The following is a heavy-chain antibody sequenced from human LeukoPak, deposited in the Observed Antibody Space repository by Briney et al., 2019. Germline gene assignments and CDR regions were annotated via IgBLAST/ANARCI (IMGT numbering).Heavy chain of an antibody. V-gene: IGHV1-18*01. CDR2: ISAYNGNT. Sequence: ASVKVSCKASGYTFTSYHISWVRQAPGQGLEWMGWISAYNGNTDYAQKFQGRVTMTTDTSTTTAYMELRSLRSDDTAVYYCARSGRIPWFDPWGQGTLVTVSS. D-gene: IGHD1-14*01. CDR3: ARSGRIPWFDP. CDR1: GYTFTSYH. J-gene: IGHJ5*02.